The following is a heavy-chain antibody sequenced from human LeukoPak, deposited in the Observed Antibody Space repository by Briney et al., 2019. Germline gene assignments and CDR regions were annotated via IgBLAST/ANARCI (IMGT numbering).Heavy chain of an antibody. D-gene: IGHD2-15*01. J-gene: IGHJ4*02. CDR2: ISYDGSNE. V-gene: IGHV3-30*04. CDR1: RFTFSSYA. Sequence: GRSLRLSCAASRFTFSSYAMHWVRQAPGKGLEWVAVISYDGSNEYYADSVKGRFTISRDNSKNTLYVQMNSLRAEDTAVYYCARDPGYCSGDNCYYFDYWGQGTLVAVSS. CDR3: ARDPGYCSGDNCYYFDY.